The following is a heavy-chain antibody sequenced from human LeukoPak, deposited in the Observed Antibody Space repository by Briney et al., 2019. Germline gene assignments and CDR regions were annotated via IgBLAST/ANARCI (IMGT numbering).Heavy chain of an antibody. CDR2: INHSGST. V-gene: IGHV4-34*01. D-gene: IGHD3-3*01. CDR1: GGSFSGYY. J-gene: IGHJ6*02. CDR3: ARTTRITIFGVVIITYGMDV. Sequence: SETLSLTCAVYGGSFSGYYWSWIRQPPGKGLEWIGEINHSGSTNYNPSLKSRVTISVDTSKNQFSLKLSSVTAADTAVYYCARTTRITIFGVVIITYGMDVWAKGPRSPSP.